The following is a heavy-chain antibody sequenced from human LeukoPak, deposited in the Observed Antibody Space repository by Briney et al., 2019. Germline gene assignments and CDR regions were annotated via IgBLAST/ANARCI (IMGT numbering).Heavy chain of an antibody. V-gene: IGHV3-48*04. CDR1: GLTFSTFS. CDR3: ARVRISSGPGGYYFDY. Sequence: PGGSLRLSCAASGLTFSTFSMNWVRQAPGKGPEWVSYISSSSSTIYYADSVKGRFTISRDNAKNSLYLQMNSLRAEDTAVYYCARVRISSGPGGYYFDYWGQGTLVTASS. J-gene: IGHJ4*02. CDR2: ISSSSSTI. D-gene: IGHD6-19*01.